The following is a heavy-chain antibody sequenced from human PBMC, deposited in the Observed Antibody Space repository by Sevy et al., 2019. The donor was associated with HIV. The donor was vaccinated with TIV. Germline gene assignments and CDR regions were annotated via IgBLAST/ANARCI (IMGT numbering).Heavy chain of an antibody. CDR1: GGSINSDH. Sequence: SETLSLTCTVSGGSINSDHWNWIRQPPGKGLEWIGYVYYTGGTNYNPSLKNRVTISVDKTKNQFPLKLTSVTAADTAVYYCARRNDFDFWGQGTMVTVSS. CDR3: ARRNDFDF. V-gene: IGHV4-59*08. J-gene: IGHJ3*01. CDR2: VYYTGGT.